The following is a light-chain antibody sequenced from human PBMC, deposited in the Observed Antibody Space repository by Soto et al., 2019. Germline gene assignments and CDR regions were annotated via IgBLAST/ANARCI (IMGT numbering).Light chain of an antibody. J-gene: IGKJ2*01. CDR1: QTVASN. CDR2: GAS. CDR3: QQYHNWPPQYT. V-gene: IGKV3-15*01. Sequence: EIVMTQSPASLSVSPGDGATLSCRASQTVASNLAWYQQKPGQAPWLLIHGASTRATGVPARFSGSGSGADFTLPITSLQSEDVAVYYCQQYHNWPPQYTFGQGTKLQIK.